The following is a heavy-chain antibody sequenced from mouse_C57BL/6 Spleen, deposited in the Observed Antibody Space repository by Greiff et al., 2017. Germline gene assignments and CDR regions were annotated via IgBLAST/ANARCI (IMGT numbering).Heavy chain of an antibody. Sequence: EVQRVESGGGLVKPGGSLKLSCAASGFTFSSYAMSWVRQTPEKRLEWVATISDGGSYTYYPDNVKGRFTISRDNAKNNLYLQMSHLKSEDTAMYYSARDDSSGYVFDYRGQGTTLTVSS. CDR3: ARDDSSGYVFDY. V-gene: IGHV5-4*01. D-gene: IGHD3-2*02. J-gene: IGHJ2*01. CDR1: GFTFSSYA. CDR2: ISDGGSYT.